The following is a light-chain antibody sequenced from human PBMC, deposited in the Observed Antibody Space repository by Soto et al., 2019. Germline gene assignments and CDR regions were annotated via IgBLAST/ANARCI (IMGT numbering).Light chain of an antibody. CDR3: QQYDSSPLT. CDR1: QSVSSSY. J-gene: IGKJ4*01. Sequence: EIVLTQSPGTLSLSPGERATLSCRASQSVSSSYLAWYQQKPGQAPRLLIYGASSTATGIPDRFSGSGSGTAFTLTISRLEPEDFAVYYCQQYDSSPLTFGGGTKVEIK. CDR2: GAS. V-gene: IGKV3-20*01.